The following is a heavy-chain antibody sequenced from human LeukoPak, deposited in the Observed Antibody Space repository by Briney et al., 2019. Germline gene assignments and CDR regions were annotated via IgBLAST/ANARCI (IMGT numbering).Heavy chain of an antibody. CDR1: GYTFTNYG. D-gene: IGHD4-17*01. CDR2: ISGYNDNT. J-gene: IGHJ4*02. V-gene: IGHV1-18*01. Sequence: AAVKVSCKASGYTFTNYGITWVRQAPGQGLEWMGWISGYNDNTNYAQKFQGRVTMTTDPSTSTAYMELRSLRSDDTAVYYCAKDEHYGAYAGRDYWGQGTLATVSS. CDR3: AKDEHYGAYAGRDY.